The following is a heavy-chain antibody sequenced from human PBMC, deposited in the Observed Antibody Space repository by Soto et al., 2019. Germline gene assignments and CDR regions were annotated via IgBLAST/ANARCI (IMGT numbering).Heavy chain of an antibody. CDR3: ARGGSIAARPRNNWFDP. CDR1: GGSFSGYY. Sequence: KPSETLSLTCAVYGGSFSGYYWSWIRQPPGKGLEWIGEINHSGSTNYNPSLKSRVTISVDTSKNQFSLKLSSVTAADTAVYYCARGGSIAARPRNNWFDPWGQGTLVTVSS. CDR2: INHSGST. J-gene: IGHJ5*02. D-gene: IGHD6-6*01. V-gene: IGHV4-34*01.